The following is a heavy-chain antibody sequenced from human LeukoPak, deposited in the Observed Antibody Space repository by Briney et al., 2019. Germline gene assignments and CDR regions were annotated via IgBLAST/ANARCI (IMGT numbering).Heavy chain of an antibody. CDR1: GFTFRDYW. CDR2: IRGDGNDV. D-gene: IGHD5-24*01. Sequence: GGSLRLSCVASGFTFRDYWMHWVRQAPGKGLVWVSRIRGDGNDVSYADSVEGRFTISRDNAKNMLYLQMSSLRVEDTALYYCARGVEKATINELNYWGRGTLVTVSS. V-gene: IGHV3-74*01. CDR3: ARGVEKATINELNY. J-gene: IGHJ4*02.